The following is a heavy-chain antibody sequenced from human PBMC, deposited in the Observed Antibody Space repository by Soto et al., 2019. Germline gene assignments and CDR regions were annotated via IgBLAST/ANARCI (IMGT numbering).Heavy chain of an antibody. J-gene: IGHJ3*02. V-gene: IGHV3-48*02. Sequence: PGGSLRLSCAASGFTFSSYSMNWVRQAPGKGLEWVSYISSSSSTIYYADSVKGRFTISRDNAKNSLYLQMNSLRDEDTAVYYCARGDSRTYYYDSSGYYSLHASDIWGQGTMVTVSS. CDR2: ISSSSSTI. CDR1: GFTFSSYS. D-gene: IGHD3-22*01. CDR3: ARGDSRTYYYDSSGYYSLHASDI.